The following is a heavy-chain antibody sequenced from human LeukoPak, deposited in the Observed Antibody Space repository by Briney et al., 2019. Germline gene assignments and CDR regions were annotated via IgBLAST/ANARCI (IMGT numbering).Heavy chain of an antibody. J-gene: IGHJ4*02. D-gene: IGHD2-15*01. V-gene: IGHV3-23*01. CDR3: ARAGLGYCSGGSCPFYFDY. Sequence: GGSLRLSCAASGFTFSNYAMSWVRQAPGTGLKCVSVISGSGVRTYYGDSVRGRFTISRDNSKNTLYLQMNSLRAEDTAVYYCARAGLGYCSGGSCPFYFDYWGQGTLVTVSS. CDR1: GFTFSNYA. CDR2: ISGSGVRT.